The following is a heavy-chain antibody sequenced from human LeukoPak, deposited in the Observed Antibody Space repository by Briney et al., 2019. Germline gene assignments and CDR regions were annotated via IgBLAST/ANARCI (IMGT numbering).Heavy chain of an antibody. CDR2: INPSGGST. J-gene: IGHJ6*02. D-gene: IGHD2-15*01. CDR1: GYTFTSYY. Sequence: ASVTVSCKASGYTFTSYYMHWVRQAPGQGLEWMGIINPSGGSTSYAQKFQGRVTMTRDTSTSTVYMELSSLRSEDTAVYYCARDWPTPKPYYYYYYGMDVWGQGTTVTVSS. CDR3: ARDWPTPKPYYYYYYGMDV. V-gene: IGHV1-46*01.